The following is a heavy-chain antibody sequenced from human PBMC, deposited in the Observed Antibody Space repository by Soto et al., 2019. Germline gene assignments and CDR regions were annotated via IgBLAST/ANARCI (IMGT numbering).Heavy chain of an antibody. CDR3: ARHGGYGGNSVYYYYGMDV. J-gene: IGHJ6*02. CDR2: IYYSGST. D-gene: IGHD4-17*01. Sequence: SETLSLTCTVSGGSISSSSYYWGWIRQPPGKGLEWIGSIYYSGSTYHNPSLKSRVTISVDTSKNQFSLKLSSVTAADTAVYYCARHGGYGGNSVYYYYGMDVWGQGTTVTVS. V-gene: IGHV4-39*01. CDR1: GGSISSSSYY.